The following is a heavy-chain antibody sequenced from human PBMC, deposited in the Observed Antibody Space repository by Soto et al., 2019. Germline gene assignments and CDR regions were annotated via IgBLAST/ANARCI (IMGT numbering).Heavy chain of an antibody. CDR1: GFTFSSYS. D-gene: IGHD3-22*01. CDR3: ARDCEWDTYYYDSSGYYSSYYYYYGMDV. J-gene: IGHJ6*02. Sequence: GGSLRLSCAASGFTFSSYSMNWVRQAPGKGLEWVSYISSSSSTIYYADSVKGRFTISRDNAKNSLYLQMNSLRDEDTAVYYCARDCEWDTYYYDSSGYYSSYYYYYGMDVWGQGTTVTVSS. CDR2: ISSSSSTI. V-gene: IGHV3-48*02.